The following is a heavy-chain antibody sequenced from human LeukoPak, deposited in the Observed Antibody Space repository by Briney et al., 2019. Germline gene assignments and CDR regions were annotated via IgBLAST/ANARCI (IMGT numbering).Heavy chain of an antibody. V-gene: IGHV4-34*01. CDR1: GGSFSGYY. D-gene: IGHD5-18*01. J-gene: IGHJ4*02. CDR3: ARRSGYSYIYYFDY. CDR2: INHSGST. Sequence: SETLSLTCAVYGGSFSGYYWSWIRQPPGKGLEWIGEINHSGSTNYNPSLKSRVTISVDTSKNQFSLKLSSVTSADTAVYYFARRSGYSYIYYFDYWGQGTLVTVS.